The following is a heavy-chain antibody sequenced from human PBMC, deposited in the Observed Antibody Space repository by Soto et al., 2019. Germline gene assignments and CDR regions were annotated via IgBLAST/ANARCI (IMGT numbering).Heavy chain of an antibody. D-gene: IGHD4-17*01. J-gene: IGHJ2*01. CDR3: ARNYGGNSQFFDL. CDR1: GDAITRHY. Sequence: PSETLSLICNVSGDAITRHYWSWIRQSPGKGMEWLEYFFHTGTALYNPSLSSRVSMFVDTSKNQFSLKLTSIILADTAVYFCARNYGGNSQFFDLWGRGTLVTVPS. V-gene: IGHV4-59*11. CDR2: FFHTGTA.